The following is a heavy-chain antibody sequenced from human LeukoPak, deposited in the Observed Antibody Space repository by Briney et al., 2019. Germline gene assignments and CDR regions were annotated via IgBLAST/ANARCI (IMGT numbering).Heavy chain of an antibody. CDR2: IYYSGST. V-gene: IGHV4-39*01. J-gene: IGHJ6*03. CDR1: GGSISSSSYY. Sequence: SETLSLTCTVSGGSISSSSYYWGWIRQPPGKGLEWIGSIYYSGSTYYNPSLKSRVTISVDTSKNQFSLKLSSVTAADTAVYYGARVEKQYQLLTYYYYYYMDVWGKGTTVTISS. CDR3: ARVEKQYQLLTYYYYYYMDV. D-gene: IGHD2-2*01.